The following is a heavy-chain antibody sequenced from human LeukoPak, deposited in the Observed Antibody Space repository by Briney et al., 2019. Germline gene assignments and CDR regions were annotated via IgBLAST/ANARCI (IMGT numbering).Heavy chain of an antibody. CDR2: IYTSGST. D-gene: IGHD2-21*01. Sequence: PSETLSLTCTFSGGFLSSYYWSWIRQPPGKGLEWIGYIYTSGSTNYNPSLKSRVTISVDTSKNQFSLKLSSVTAADTAVYYCARQSGDYYYYMDVWGKGTTVTVSS. CDR1: GGFLSSYY. J-gene: IGHJ6*03. V-gene: IGHV4-4*09. CDR3: ARQSGDYYYYMDV.